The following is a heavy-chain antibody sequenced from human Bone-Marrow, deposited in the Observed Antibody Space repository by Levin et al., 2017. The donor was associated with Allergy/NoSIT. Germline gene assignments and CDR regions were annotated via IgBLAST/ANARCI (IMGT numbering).Heavy chain of an antibody. V-gene: IGHV1-2*02. J-gene: IGHJ4*02. Sequence: GESLKISCKASGYTFTGYYMHWVRQAPGQGLEWMGWINPNSGGTNYAQKFQGRVTMTRDTSISTAYMELSRLRSDDTAVYYCARATGDTAMVRLGFDYWGQGTLVTVSS. CDR3: ARATGDTAMVRLGFDY. D-gene: IGHD5-18*01. CDR1: GYTFTGYY. CDR2: INPNSGGT.